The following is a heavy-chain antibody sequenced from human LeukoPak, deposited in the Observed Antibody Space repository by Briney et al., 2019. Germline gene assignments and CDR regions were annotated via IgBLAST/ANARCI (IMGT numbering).Heavy chain of an antibody. J-gene: IGHJ4*02. D-gene: IGHD1-26*01. Sequence: GGSLRLSCAASGFAFSAQYMGWVRQAPGKGLEWVGRSTTSIGTTDYAASVRGRFTISRDDSKNSLYLQMNSLKAEDTAVYYCAREEWYSFDYWGQGALVTLSS. CDR1: GFAFSAQY. CDR3: AREEWYSFDY. CDR2: STTSIGTT. V-gene: IGHV3-72*01.